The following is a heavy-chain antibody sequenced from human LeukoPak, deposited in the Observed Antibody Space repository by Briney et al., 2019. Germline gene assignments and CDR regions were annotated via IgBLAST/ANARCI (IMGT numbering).Heavy chain of an antibody. D-gene: IGHD5-12*01. V-gene: IGHV1-46*01. CDR1: GFTFSSYG. Sequence: GGSLRLSCAASGFTFSSYGMHWVRQAPGQGLEWMGIINPSGGSTSYAQKFQGRVTMTRDMSTSTVYMELSSLRSEDTAVYYCARVSSGYDYSYYYYYMDVWGKGTTVTVSS. CDR2: INPSGGST. CDR3: ARVSSGYDYSYYYYYMDV. J-gene: IGHJ6*03.